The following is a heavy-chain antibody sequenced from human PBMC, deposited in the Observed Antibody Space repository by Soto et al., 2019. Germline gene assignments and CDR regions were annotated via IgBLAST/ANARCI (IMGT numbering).Heavy chain of an antibody. CDR2: IFSSDSSA. J-gene: IGHJ4*02. D-gene: IGHD2-2*01. CDR1: GFTFSSYS. CDR3: GTWRGSSWFDY. V-gene: IGHV5-51*01. Sequence: GESLKISCKASGFTFSSYSLGWVRHMPGKGLQWMGNIFSSDSSAKYSPSFVGQVTISVDRSINTAYLQWSSLKASDTAIYYCGTWRGSSWFDYWGPGTLVTVSS.